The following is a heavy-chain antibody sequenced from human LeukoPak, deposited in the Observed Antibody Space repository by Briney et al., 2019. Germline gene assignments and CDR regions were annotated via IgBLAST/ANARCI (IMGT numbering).Heavy chain of an antibody. Sequence: PSETLSLTCTVSGYSISSGYYWSWIRQPPGKGLEWIGYIYYSGGTNYKPSLKSRVTISVDTSKNQFSLKLSSVTAADTAVYYCARGGYYGLGNDFRFDPWGQGTLVTVSS. V-gene: IGHV4-61*01. CDR2: IYYSGGT. CDR1: GYSISSGYY. D-gene: IGHD3-10*01. J-gene: IGHJ5*02. CDR3: ARGGYYGLGNDFRFDP.